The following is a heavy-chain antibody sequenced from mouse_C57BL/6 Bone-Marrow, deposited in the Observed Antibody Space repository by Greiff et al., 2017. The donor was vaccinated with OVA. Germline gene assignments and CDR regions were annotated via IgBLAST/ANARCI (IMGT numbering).Heavy chain of an antibody. CDR2: FTMYSDAT. J-gene: IGHJ1*03. V-gene: IGHV1-49*01. D-gene: IGHD1-1*01. CDR3: ASKRGDGSNKYFDV. CDR1: YFAFMASA. Sequence: QVQLQQSGAELVRPGSSVKLSCKDSYFAFMASAMPWVKQRPGHGLEWIGSFTMYSDATEYSENFKGKATLTANTSSSTAYMELSSLTPEESAVYYSASKRGDGSNKYFDVWDTGTTVTVSS.